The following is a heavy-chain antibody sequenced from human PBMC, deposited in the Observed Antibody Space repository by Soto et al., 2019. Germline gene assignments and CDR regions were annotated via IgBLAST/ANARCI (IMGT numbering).Heavy chain of an antibody. CDR1: GFTFSNAW. Sequence: GGSLRLSCAASGFTFSNAWMNWVRQAPGKGLEWVGRIKSKTDGGTTDYAAPVKGRFTISRDDSKNTLYLQMNSLKTEDTAVYYCTTAGPNYDFWSGYYSSDYWGQGTLVTVSS. J-gene: IGHJ4*02. D-gene: IGHD3-3*01. V-gene: IGHV3-15*07. CDR2: IKSKTDGGTT. CDR3: TTAGPNYDFWSGYYSSDY.